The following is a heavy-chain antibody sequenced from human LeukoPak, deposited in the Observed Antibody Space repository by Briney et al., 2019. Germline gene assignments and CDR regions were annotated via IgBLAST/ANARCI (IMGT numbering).Heavy chain of an antibody. Sequence: GGSLRLSCAASGSTFSSYAMSWVRQAPGKGLEWVSAISGSGGSTYYADSVKGRFTISRDNSKNTLYLQMNSLRAEDTAVYYCAKDEVPYGSGSPDYWGQGTLVTVSS. J-gene: IGHJ4*02. CDR2: ISGSGGST. D-gene: IGHD3-10*01. CDR3: AKDEVPYGSGSPDY. V-gene: IGHV3-23*01. CDR1: GSTFSSYA.